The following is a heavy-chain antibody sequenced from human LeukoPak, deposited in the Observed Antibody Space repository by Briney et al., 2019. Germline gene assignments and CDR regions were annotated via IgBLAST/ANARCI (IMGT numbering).Heavy chain of an antibody. V-gene: IGHV3-73*01. CDR1: GFTFSGSA. CDR3: TRPYYDILTGYGNWFDP. D-gene: IGHD3-9*01. CDR2: IRSTANGYAT. Sequence: GGSLRLSCAASGFTFSGSALHWVRQASGKGLEWVGRIRSTANGYATAYAASVKGRFTISRDDSKNTAYLQMNSLKTEDTAVYYCTRPYYDILTGYGNWFDPWGQGTLVTVSS. J-gene: IGHJ5*02.